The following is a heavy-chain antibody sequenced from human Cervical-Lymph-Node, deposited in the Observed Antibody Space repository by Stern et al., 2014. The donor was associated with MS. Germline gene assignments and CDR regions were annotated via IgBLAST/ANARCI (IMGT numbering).Heavy chain of an antibody. CDR3: ARDEGIGGYFDY. V-gene: IGHV3-33*01. CDR2: IWYDGSDK. D-gene: IGHD1-26*01. Sequence: VQLEESGGGVVQPGRSLRLSCAASGFTFSSYGMHWVRQAPGKGLEWVAVIWYDGSDKYYADSVKGLFTISRDNSKNTLYLQMNSLRAEDTAVYYCARDEGIGGYFDYWGQGTLVTVSS. J-gene: IGHJ4*02. CDR1: GFTFSSYG.